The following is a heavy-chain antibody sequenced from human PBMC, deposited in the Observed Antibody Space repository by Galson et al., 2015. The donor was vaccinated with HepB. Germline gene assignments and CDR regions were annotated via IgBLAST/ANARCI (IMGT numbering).Heavy chain of an antibody. V-gene: IGHV3-23*01. D-gene: IGHD2-2*01. CDR2: ISGSGGST. Sequence: SLRLSCAASGFTFSSYAMSWVRQAPGKGLEWVSAISGSGGSTYYADSVKGRFTISRDNSKNTLYLQMNSLRAEDTTVYYCAKDSGHCSSTSCSETDYWGQGTLVTVSS. CDR3: AKDSGHCSSTSCSETDY. CDR1: GFTFSSYA. J-gene: IGHJ4*02.